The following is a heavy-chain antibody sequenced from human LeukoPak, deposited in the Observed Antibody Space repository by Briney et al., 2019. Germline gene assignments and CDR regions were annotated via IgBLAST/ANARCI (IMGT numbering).Heavy chain of an antibody. D-gene: IGHD6-19*01. J-gene: IGHJ4*02. CDR2: IYYSGST. V-gene: IGHV4-30-4*01. CDR3: ARDGRQWLASPYYFDY. Sequence: PSETLSLTCPVSGGSISSGDYYWSWIRQPPGKGLEWIGYIYYSGSTYYNPSLKSRVTISVDTSKNQFSLKLSAVTAADTAVYYCARDGRQWLASPYYFDYWGQGTLVTVSS. CDR1: GGSISSGDYY.